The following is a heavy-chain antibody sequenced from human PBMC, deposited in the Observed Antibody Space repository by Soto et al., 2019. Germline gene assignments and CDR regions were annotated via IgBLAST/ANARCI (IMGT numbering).Heavy chain of an antibody. CDR1: GFTLSDHY. CDR3: ARQGPYGDHDH. CDR2: SRDKAQGYST. J-gene: IGHJ4*02. Sequence: EVQLVESGGGLVQPGGSLRLSCAGSGFTLSDHYIDWVRQAPGKGLEWVGRSRDKAQGYSTAYAASVKGRFTTSRDESKNSVYLQMNSLTDGDTAVYYCARQGPYGDHDHWGQGTLVTVSS. D-gene: IGHD4-17*01. V-gene: IGHV3-72*01.